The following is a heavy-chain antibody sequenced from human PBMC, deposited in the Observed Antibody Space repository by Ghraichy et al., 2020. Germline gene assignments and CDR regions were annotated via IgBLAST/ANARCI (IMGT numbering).Heavy chain of an antibody. J-gene: IGHJ4*02. CDR3: ARSAPTISVRGLAVDY. V-gene: IGHV3-7*01. CDR2: IKQEGNDK. CDR1: GFTFSAYY. Sequence: GGSLRLSCAASGFTFSAYYMSWIRQAPGKGLEWVANIKQEGNDKYYLDSVKGRFTISRDNAKNSLYLQMNSLRAEDTAVYYCARSAPTISVRGLAVDYWGQGTLVTVSS. D-gene: IGHD3-10*01.